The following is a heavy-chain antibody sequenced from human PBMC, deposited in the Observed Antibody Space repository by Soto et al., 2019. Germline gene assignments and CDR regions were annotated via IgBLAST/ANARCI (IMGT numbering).Heavy chain of an antibody. V-gene: IGHV4-34*02. CDR3: ARARGSDHGGN. Sequence: QVQLQQWGEGLLKPSETLSLTCAVYGGSFSGYYWSWIRQSPGKGLEWIGEINHSGSTNYNPSLKGRVTISVDTSKNQVSLKLSSVTAADTAVYYCARARGSDHGGNWGQGTLVTVAS. CDR1: GGSFSGYY. D-gene: IGHD2-21*02. CDR2: INHSGST. J-gene: IGHJ4*02.